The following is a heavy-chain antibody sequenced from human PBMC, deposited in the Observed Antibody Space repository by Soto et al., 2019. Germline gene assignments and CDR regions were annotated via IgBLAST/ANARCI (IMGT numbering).Heavy chain of an antibody. Sequence: QVQLQESGPGLVKPSQTLSLTCTVSGGSISSGGYYWSWIRQHPGKGLEWIGYIYYSGSTYYNPSLKSRVTISVDTSKNQFSRKLSSVTAADTAVYYCARVESYDSSGYRNPSYFDYWGQGTLVTVSS. V-gene: IGHV4-31*03. CDR2: IYYSGST. D-gene: IGHD3-22*01. CDR1: GGSISSGGYY. CDR3: ARVESYDSSGYRNPSYFDY. J-gene: IGHJ4*02.